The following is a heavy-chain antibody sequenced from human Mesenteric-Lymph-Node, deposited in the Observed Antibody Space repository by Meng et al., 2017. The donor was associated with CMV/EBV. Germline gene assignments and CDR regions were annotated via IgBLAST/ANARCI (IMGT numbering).Heavy chain of an antibody. J-gene: IGHJ4*02. CDR2: IYNSGYT. Sequence: SETLSLTCTVSGDSVSSGSYYWSWIRQPPGKGLEWIGNIYNSGYTNYNPSLKSRVTISVDTSKNQFSLKLSSVTAADTAVYYCARPSHYYNSGSSNSEFWGQGILVTVSS. CDR3: ARPSHYYNSGSSNSEF. V-gene: IGHV4-61*01. CDR1: GDSVSSGSYY. D-gene: IGHD3-10*01.